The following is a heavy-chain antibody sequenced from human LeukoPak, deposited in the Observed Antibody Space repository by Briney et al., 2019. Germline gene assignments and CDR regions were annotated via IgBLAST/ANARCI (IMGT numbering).Heavy chain of an antibody. Sequence: GGSLRLSCAASGFTVSSNYVSWVRQAPGKGLEWVSVIYSGGSTYYADSVKGRFTISRDNSKNTLYLQMNSLRAEDTAVYYCARSPHNYYYGMDVWGQGTTVTVSS. CDR1: GFTVSSNY. J-gene: IGHJ6*02. V-gene: IGHV3-53*01. CDR3: ARSPHNYYYGMDV. CDR2: IYSGGST.